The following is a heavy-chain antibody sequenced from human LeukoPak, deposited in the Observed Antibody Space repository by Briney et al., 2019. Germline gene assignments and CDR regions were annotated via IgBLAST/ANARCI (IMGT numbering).Heavy chain of an antibody. CDR2: IIPIFGTA. J-gene: IGHJ4*02. CDR1: GGTFSSYA. D-gene: IGHD2-2*01. CDR3: ARASALVPAAMGPGDY. Sequence: SVKVSCKASGGTFSSYAISWVRQAPGQGLEWMGGIIPIFGTANYAQKFQGRVTITADKSTSTAYMELSSLRSEDTAVYYCARASALVPAAMGPGDYWGQGTLVTVSS. V-gene: IGHV1-69*06.